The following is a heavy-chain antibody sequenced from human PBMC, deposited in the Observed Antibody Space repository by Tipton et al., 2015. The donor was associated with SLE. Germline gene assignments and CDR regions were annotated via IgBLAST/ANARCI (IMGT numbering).Heavy chain of an antibody. CDR2: IIGSGSGT. V-gene: IGHV3-23*01. D-gene: IGHD6-13*01. Sequence: SLRLSCAASGFTFSSYSMNWVRQAPGKGLEWVSAIIGSGSGTYYADSVKGRFTISRDNSKNTLYLQMNSLRAEDTAVYYCAKGVGPTPYSSSYYWGQGTLVTVSS. CDR3: AKGVGPTPYSSSYY. CDR1: GFTFSSYS. J-gene: IGHJ4*02.